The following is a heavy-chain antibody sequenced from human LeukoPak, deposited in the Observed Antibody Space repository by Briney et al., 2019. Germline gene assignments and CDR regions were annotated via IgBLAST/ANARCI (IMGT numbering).Heavy chain of an antibody. J-gene: IGHJ5*02. CDR1: GGSISSYY. CDR3: ARVKNWFDP. V-gene: IGHV4-59*01. Sequence: SETLSLTCTVSGGSISSYYWSWIRQPPGKGLEWIGYIYYSGSTNYDPSLKSRVTISVDTSKNQFSLKLSSVTAADTAVYYCARVKNWFDPWGQGTLVTVSS. CDR2: IYYSGST.